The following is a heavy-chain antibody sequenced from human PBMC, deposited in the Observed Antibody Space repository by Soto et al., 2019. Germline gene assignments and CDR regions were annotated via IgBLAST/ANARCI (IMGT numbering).Heavy chain of an antibody. J-gene: IGHJ4*02. CDR3: TRLISAAQDY. V-gene: IGHV3-73*01. CDR1: GFVFKDSS. D-gene: IGHD3-10*01. CDR2: IRDRAYSYAT. Sequence: VLLVESGGGLVQPGGSLKLSCAASGFVFKDSSIHWVRQASGKGLEWVGRIRDRAYSYATAYAASVKGRITISRDDSSNTAYLQMNSLKTEDTAIYYCTRLISAAQDYWGQGTLVTVSS.